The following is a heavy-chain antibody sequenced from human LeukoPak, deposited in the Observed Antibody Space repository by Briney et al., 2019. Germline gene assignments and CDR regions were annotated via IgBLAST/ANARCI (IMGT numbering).Heavy chain of an antibody. CDR3: AKELYRYYYGMDV. CDR2: ISYDGSNK. D-gene: IGHD2-2*01. J-gene: IGHJ6*04. V-gene: IGHV3-30*18. Sequence: PGRSLRLSCAASGFTFSSYGMHWVRQAPGKGLEWVAVISYDGSNKYYADSVKGRFTISRDNSKNTLYLQMNSLRAEDTAVYYCAKELYRYYYGMDVWGKGTTVTVSS. CDR1: GFTFSSYG.